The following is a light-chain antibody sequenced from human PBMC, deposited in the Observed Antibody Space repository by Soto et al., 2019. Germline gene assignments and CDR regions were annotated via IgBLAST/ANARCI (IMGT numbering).Light chain of an antibody. CDR3: AAWDDSLSGYV. CDR2: SNN. Sequence: QSVLTQPPSTSGTPGQRVTISCSGSSSNIGSNTVNWYQHLPGTAPKLLIYSNNQRPSGVPDRFSGSKSGTSASLAVSGLQSEDEADYYCAAWDDSLSGYVFGTGTQLTVL. J-gene: IGLJ1*01. V-gene: IGLV1-44*01. CDR1: SSNIGSNT.